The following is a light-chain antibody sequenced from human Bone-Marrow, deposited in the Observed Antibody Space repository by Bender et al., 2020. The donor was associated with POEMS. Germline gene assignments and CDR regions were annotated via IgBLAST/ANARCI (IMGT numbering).Light chain of an antibody. Sequence: QSALTQPASVSGSPGQSITISCTGTSSDVGTYNVVSWYQQHPGKVPKVIIYEVSKRPSGVPDRFSGSKSGTSASLAITGLQSDDEAIYFCVAWDASLNGWVFGGGTKLTVL. CDR2: EVS. CDR3: VAWDASLNGWV. J-gene: IGLJ3*02. CDR1: SSDVGTYNV. V-gene: IGLV2-14*02.